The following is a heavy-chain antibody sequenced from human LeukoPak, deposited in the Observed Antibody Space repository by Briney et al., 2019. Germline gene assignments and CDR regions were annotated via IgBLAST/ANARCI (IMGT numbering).Heavy chain of an antibody. J-gene: IGHJ4*02. CDR2: IYPGDSDT. V-gene: IGHV5-51*01. CDR1: GCSFTSYW. Sequence: GESLKISCKGSGCSFTSYWIGWVRQMPGKGLEWMGIIYPGDSDTRYSPSFQGQVTISADKSISTAYLQWSSLKASDTAMYYCARPHYCSGGSCYHFDYWGQGTLVTVSS. CDR3: ARPHYCSGGSCYHFDY. D-gene: IGHD2-15*01.